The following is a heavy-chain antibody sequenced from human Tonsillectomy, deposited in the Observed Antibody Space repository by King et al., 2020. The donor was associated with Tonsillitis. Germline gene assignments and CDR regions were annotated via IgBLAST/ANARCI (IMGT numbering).Heavy chain of an antibody. J-gene: IGHJ2*01. CDR3: ARDRGRGLDL. Sequence: QLVQSGGGVVQPGRSLRLSCAVSGFTFSSYCMHWVRQAPGKGLEWVAVIWYDGRKKYYADSVKGRFTISRDNSKNTLYVQMNSLRGEDTAVYYCARDRGRGLDLWGRGTLVTVSS. CDR2: IWYDGRKK. V-gene: IGHV3-33*01. D-gene: IGHD3-10*01. CDR1: GFTFSSYC.